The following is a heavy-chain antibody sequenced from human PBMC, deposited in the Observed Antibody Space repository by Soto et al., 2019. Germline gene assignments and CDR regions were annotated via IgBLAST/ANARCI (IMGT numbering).Heavy chain of an antibody. CDR1: DDSISSGGHS. D-gene: IGHD5-18*01. V-gene: IGHV4-30-2*01. Sequence: SVTCAVGDDSISSGGHSRRWIRQPPGKGLEWIGYIYHSGSTYYNPSLKSRVTISVDRSKNQFSLKLSSVTAADTAVYYCARDHHSYGYLNWFDPWGQGTLVTVSS. J-gene: IGHJ5*02. CDR3: ARDHHSYGYLNWFDP. CDR2: IYHSGST.